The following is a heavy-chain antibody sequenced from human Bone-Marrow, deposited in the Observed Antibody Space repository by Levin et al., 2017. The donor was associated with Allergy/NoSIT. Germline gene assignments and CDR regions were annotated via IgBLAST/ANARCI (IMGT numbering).Heavy chain of an antibody. D-gene: IGHD3-10*01. J-gene: IGHJ3*02. Sequence: ISCKASGYTFTGYYMHWVRQAPGQGLEWMAWFNPHNGDTHYAQKFQGRVTLTRDTSISTAYMDLSRLKSDDSAVYFCARETKLTDAFDIWGQGTMVIVSS. V-gene: IGHV1-2*02. CDR3: ARETKLTDAFDI. CDR2: FNPHNGDT. CDR1: GYTFTGYY.